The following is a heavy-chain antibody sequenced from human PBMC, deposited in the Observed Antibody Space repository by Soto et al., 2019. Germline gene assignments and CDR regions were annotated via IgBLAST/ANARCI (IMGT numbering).Heavy chain of an antibody. CDR2: IYYSGST. CDR1: GGSISSSSYY. Sequence: QLQLQESGPGLVKPSETLSLTCTVSGGSISSSSYYWGWIRQPPGKGLEWIGSIYYSGSTYYNPSLKSRVTISVDTSKNQCSLKLSSVTAADTAVYYCARHPAGKGINAFDYWGQGTLVTVSS. CDR3: ARHPAGKGINAFDY. V-gene: IGHV4-39*01. J-gene: IGHJ4*02. D-gene: IGHD3-10*01.